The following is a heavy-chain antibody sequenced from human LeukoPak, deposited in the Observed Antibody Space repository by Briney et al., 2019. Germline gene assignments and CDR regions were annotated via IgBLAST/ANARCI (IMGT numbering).Heavy chain of an antibody. V-gene: IGHV1-69*05. J-gene: IGHJ4*02. CDR2: IIPIFGTA. D-gene: IGHD1-26*01. CDR3: ATQQGRLVGATPFDY. CDR1: GGTFSGYA. Sequence: GASVKVSCKASGGTFSGYAISWVGQAPGQGLEWMGRIIPIFGTANYAQKFQGRVTITTDTSTSTAYMELRSLRSDDTAVYYCATQQGRLVGATPFDYWGQGTLVTVSS.